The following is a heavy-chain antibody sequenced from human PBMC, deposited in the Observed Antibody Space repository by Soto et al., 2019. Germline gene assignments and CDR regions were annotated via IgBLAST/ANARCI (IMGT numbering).Heavy chain of an antibody. CDR2: MSKDGSNK. J-gene: IGHJ6*02. V-gene: IGHV3-30*18. Sequence: GGSLRLSCVASGFTFSGYGMHWVRQAPGKGLEWVAVMSKDGSNKYYADSVKGRFTISRDNSKNMLYLQMNSMRTEDTAVYYCAKGSSSVYYYYYCIDVWGQGTTGTVSS. CDR3: AKGSSSVYYYYYCIDV. D-gene: IGHD6-6*01. CDR1: GFTFSGYG.